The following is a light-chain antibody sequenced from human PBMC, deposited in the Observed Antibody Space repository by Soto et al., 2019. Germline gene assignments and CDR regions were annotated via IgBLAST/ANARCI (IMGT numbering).Light chain of an antibody. Sequence: EIVLTQSPGTLSLSPGEGATLSCRASQSISKNYFAWYQQKPGQAPRLLIYGASSRATGIPDRFSGSGSGTDFSLTISRLEPEDFAVYYCQQYGSSPRTFGQGTKLEIK. CDR1: QSISKNY. CDR3: QQYGSSPRT. V-gene: IGKV3-20*01. CDR2: GAS. J-gene: IGKJ2*01.